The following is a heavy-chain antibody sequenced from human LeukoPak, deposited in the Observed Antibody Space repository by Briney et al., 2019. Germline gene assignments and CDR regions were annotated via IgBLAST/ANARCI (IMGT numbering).Heavy chain of an antibody. CDR2: IIPIFGTA. CDR3: ARSVRPLYFFYYGMDV. CDR1: GGTFSSYA. V-gene: IGHV1-69*13. J-gene: IGHJ6*02. Sequence: GASVKVSCKASGGTFSSYAISWVRQAPGQGLEWMGGIIPIFGTANYAQKFQGRVTITADESTSTAYMELSSLKSEDTAVYYCARSVRPLYFFYYGMDVWGQGTTVTVSS. D-gene: IGHD4-17*01.